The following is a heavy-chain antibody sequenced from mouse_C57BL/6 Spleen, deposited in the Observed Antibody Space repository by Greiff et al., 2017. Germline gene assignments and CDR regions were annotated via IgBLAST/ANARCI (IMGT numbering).Heavy chain of an antibody. CDR1: GYTFTDYY. Sequence: VQLQQSGAELVRPGASVKLSCKASGYTFTDYYINWVKQRPGQGLEWIARIYPGSGNTYYNEKFKGKATLTAEKSSSTAYMQLSSLTSEDSAVYFCARGDYDYDDPYVDYWGQGTTLTVSS. J-gene: IGHJ2*01. CDR3: ARGDYDYDDPYVDY. CDR2: IYPGSGNT. D-gene: IGHD2-4*01. V-gene: IGHV1-76*01.